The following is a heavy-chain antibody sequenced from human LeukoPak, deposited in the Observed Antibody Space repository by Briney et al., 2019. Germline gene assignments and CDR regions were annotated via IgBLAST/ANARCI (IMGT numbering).Heavy chain of an antibody. V-gene: IGHV3-9*01. CDR1: GFTFDDYA. Sequence: HPGRSLRLSCAASGFTFDDYAMYWVRQVPGKGLEWVSGISWSSGSIGYADSVKGRFTISRDNSKNSLYLQMNSLRAEDTALYYCAKDSSLDYWGQGTLVTVSS. CDR2: ISWSSGSI. CDR3: AKDSSLDY. D-gene: IGHD3-16*02. J-gene: IGHJ4*02.